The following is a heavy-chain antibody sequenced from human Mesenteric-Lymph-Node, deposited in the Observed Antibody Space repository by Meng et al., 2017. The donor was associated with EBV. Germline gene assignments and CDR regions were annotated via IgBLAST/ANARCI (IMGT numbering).Heavy chain of an antibody. CDR2: IFHAGNT. V-gene: IGHV4-4*02. CDR1: GDIIIMTDTW. Sequence: VELSVAAPRHVMLLGTPASTFVCPGDIIIMTDTWWSLVRQPPGKGLDWIGEIFHAGNTNYNPSLKSQVTMSVDTSKNQFSLNLSSVTAADSAVYYCARGSHYTWDVWGQGTLVTVSS. CDR3: ARGSHYTWDV. J-gene: IGHJ4*02. D-gene: IGHD3-16*01.